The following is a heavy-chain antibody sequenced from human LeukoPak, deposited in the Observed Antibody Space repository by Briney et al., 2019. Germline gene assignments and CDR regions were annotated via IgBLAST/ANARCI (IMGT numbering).Heavy chain of an antibody. Sequence: NPSETLSLTCTVSGGSISSGGYYWSWIRQHPGKGLQWIGYIFYTGSSYYNPSLESRVIMSVDTSKNQFSLRLNSVTAADTAVYYCARDSGAYGDYDAFDIWGPGTMVTVSS. D-gene: IGHD4-17*01. CDR3: ARDSGAYGDYDAFDI. CDR1: GGSISSGGYY. CDR2: IFYTGSS. V-gene: IGHV4-31*03. J-gene: IGHJ3*02.